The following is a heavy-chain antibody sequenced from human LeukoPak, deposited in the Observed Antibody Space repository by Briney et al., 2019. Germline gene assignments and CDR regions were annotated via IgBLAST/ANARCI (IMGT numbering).Heavy chain of an antibody. CDR2: IYSGSST. CDR3: AREVYESTGYSY. CDR1: GFTFDDYG. J-gene: IGHJ4*02. D-gene: IGHD3-22*01. V-gene: IGHV3-66*01. Sequence: GGSLRLSCAASGFTFDDYGMSWVRQAPGKGLEWVSVIYSGSSTYYADSVKGRFTISRDNSKNTLFLQMNSLSAEDTAVYYCAREVYESTGYSYWGQGTLVTVSS.